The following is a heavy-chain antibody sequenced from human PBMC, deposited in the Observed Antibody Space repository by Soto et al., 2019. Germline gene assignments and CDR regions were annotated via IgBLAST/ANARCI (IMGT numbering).Heavy chain of an antibody. V-gene: IGHV4-39*01. J-gene: IGHJ5*02. CDR2: IYYSGST. D-gene: IGHD4-17*01. CDR1: GGSISSSSYY. CDR3: ARHYGDYGSNWFDP. Sequence: SETLSLTCTVSGGSISSSSYYWGWIRQPPGKGLEWIGSIYYSGSTYYNPSLKSRVTISVDTSKNQFSLKLSSVTAADTAVYYCARHYGDYGSNWFDPWGQGTLVTVSS.